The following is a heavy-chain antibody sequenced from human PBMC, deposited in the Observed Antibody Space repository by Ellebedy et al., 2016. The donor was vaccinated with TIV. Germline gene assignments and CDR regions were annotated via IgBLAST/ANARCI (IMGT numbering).Heavy chain of an antibody. D-gene: IGHD5-18*01. J-gene: IGHJ4*02. Sequence: GESLKISCAASGFIFSNFGMHWVRQSPGKGLEWVAVISSEGNNLYCADSVKGRFTISRDNSKRTLYLQMSSLTIEDTAVYYCAKTYTSGFGYLDFWGQGILVTVSS. CDR1: GFIFSNFG. V-gene: IGHV3-30*18. CDR2: ISSEGNNL. CDR3: AKTYTSGFGYLDF.